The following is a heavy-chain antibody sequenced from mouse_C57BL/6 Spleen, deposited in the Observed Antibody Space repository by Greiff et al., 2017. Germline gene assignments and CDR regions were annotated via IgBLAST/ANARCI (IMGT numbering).Heavy chain of an antibody. Sequence: EVQLVESGGGLVQPGGSMKLSCVASGFTFSNYWMNWVRQSPEQGLEWVAQIRLKSDNYATHYAESVKGRFTISRDDSKISVYLQMNNLRAEDTGIYYCTRITTVVAPGWGQGTSAPVSS. CDR2: IRLKSDNYAT. CDR1: GFTFSNYW. D-gene: IGHD1-1*01. CDR3: TRITTVVAPG. V-gene: IGHV6-3*01. J-gene: IGHJ4*01.